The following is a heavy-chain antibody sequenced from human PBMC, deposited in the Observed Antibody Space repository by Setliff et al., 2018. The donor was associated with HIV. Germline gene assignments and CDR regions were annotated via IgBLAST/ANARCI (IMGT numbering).Heavy chain of an antibody. V-gene: IGHV3-9*03. CDR2: ITWNSGSI. CDR1: GFTFDDYA. CDR3: AKGRYSSSWYYFDY. Sequence: LRLSCAASGFTFDDYAMHWVRQAPGEGLEWVSGITWNSGSIAYADSVKGRFTISRDNAKNSLYLQMNSLRAEDMALYYCAKGRYSSSWYYFDYWGQGTLVTVSS. J-gene: IGHJ4*02. D-gene: IGHD6-13*01.